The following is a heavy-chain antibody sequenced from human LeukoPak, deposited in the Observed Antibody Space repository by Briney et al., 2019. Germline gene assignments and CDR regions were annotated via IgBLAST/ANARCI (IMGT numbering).Heavy chain of an antibody. CDR1: GGSFSGYY. Sequence: SETLSLTCAVYGGSFSGYYWSWIRQPPGKGLEWIGEINHSGSTNYNPSLKSRVTIPVDTSKNQFSLKLSSVTAADTAVYYCARHGVGASSRADYWGQGTLVTVSS. J-gene: IGHJ4*02. CDR3: ARHGVGASSRADY. CDR2: INHSGST. D-gene: IGHD1-26*01. V-gene: IGHV4-34*01.